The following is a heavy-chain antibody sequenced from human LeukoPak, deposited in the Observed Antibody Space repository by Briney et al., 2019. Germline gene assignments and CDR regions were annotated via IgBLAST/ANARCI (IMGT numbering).Heavy chain of an antibody. D-gene: IGHD2-21*02. CDR3: ARDLAYCGGDCYPINDAFDI. J-gene: IGHJ3*02. CDR1: GYTFTGHY. V-gene: IGHV1-2*02. Sequence: GASVKVSCKASGYTFTGHYIHWVRQAPGQGLEWMGWIRPNSGGTNYTQKFQGRVTMTRDTSISTAYMELSRLRSDDTAVYYCARDLAYCGGDCYPINDAFDIWGQGTMVTVSS. CDR2: IRPNSGGT.